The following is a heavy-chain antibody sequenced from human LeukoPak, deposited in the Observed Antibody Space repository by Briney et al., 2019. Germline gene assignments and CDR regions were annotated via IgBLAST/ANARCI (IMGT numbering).Heavy chain of an antibody. D-gene: IGHD2-15*01. J-gene: IGHJ4*02. CDR3: ARGPYCSGSTCYSQNFDS. CDR2: ISPYDANT. CDR1: GYSFTNYG. V-gene: IGHV1-18*01. Sequence: ASVKVSCKTSGYSFTNYGVSWVRQAPGQGLEWMGWISPYDANTKYEQSLQGRVTMTTDTSTSTAYMELRSLRSDDTAVYYCARGPYCSGSTCYSQNFDSWGQGTLVTVSS.